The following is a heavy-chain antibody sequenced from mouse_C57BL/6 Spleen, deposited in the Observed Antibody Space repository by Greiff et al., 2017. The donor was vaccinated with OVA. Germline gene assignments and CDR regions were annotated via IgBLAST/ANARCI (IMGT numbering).Heavy chain of an antibody. CDR1: GYTFTSYW. V-gene: IGHV1-50*01. CDR2: IDPSDSYT. D-gene: IGHD1-1*01. Sequence: QVQLQQPGAELVKPGASVKLSCKASGYTFTSYWMQWVKQRPGQGLEWIGEIDPSDSYTNYNQKFKGKATLTVDTSSSTAYMQLSSLTSEDSAVYYCARHYYGSSHGYFDVWGTGTTVTVSS. CDR3: ARHYYGSSHGYFDV. J-gene: IGHJ1*03.